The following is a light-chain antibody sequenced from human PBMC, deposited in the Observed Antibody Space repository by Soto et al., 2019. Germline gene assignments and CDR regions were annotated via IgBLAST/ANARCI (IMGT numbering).Light chain of an antibody. CDR1: SSDVGRYNY. CDR3: SSYAGNSRYV. V-gene: IGLV2-8*01. Sequence: QSALTQPPSASGSPGQSVTISCTGTSSDVGRYNYTSWYQQRPGKAPKLIIYEVSKRPSGVPDRLSGFKYGNTASLTVSGLQAEDEADYYCSSYAGNSRYVFGTGTKV. CDR2: EVS. J-gene: IGLJ1*01.